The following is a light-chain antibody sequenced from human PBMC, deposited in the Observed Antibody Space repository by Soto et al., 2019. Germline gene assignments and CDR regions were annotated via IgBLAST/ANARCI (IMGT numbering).Light chain of an antibody. CDR3: QQYNNWPPIT. Sequence: EIVMTQSPATLSVSPGERATHSCRARQSVSSNLAWYQQKPGQAPSLLIYGASTRATGIPARFSGSGSGTEFTLTISILQSEDFAVYYCQQYNNWPPITFGQGTRLEIK. CDR2: GAS. J-gene: IGKJ5*01. CDR1: QSVSSN. V-gene: IGKV3-15*01.